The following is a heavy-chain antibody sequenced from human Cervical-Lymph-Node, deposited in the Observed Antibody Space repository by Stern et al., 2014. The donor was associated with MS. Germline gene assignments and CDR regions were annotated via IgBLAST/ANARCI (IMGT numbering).Heavy chain of an antibody. CDR3: ARDKGYDSSGYYFWFDP. CDR1: GGSISSGSYY. CDR2: IYTSGST. V-gene: IGHV4-61*02. J-gene: IGHJ5*02. Sequence: VQLVESGPGLVKPSQTLSLTCTVSGGSISSGSYYWSWIRQPAGKGLEWIGRIYTSGSTNYNPSLKSRVTISVDTSKNQFSLKLSSVTAADTAVYYCARDKGYDSSGYYFWFDPWGQGTLVTVSS. D-gene: IGHD3-22*01.